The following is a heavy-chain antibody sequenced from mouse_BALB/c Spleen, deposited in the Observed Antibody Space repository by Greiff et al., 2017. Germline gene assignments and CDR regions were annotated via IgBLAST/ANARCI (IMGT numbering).Heavy chain of an antibody. CDR3: ARGGPMDY. CDR1: GYTFTSYW. J-gene: IGHJ4*01. Sequence: QVQLQQPGAELVRPGASVKLSCKASGYTFTSYWMHWVKQRPGQGLEWIGYINPSTGYTEYNQKFKDKATLTADKSSSTAYMQLSSLTSEDSAVYYCARGGPMDYWGQGTSVTVSS. CDR2: INPSTGYT. V-gene: IGHV1-7*01.